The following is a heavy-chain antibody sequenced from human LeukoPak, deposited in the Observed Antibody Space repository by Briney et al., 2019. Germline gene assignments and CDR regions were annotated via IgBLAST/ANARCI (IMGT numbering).Heavy chain of an antibody. CDR3: ASGYYYDSSGYYSFDY. V-gene: IGHV1-46*01. Sequence: ASVKVSCKASGYTFTSYYMHWVRQAPGQGLEWMGIINPSGGSTSYAQKFQGRVTMTRDTSTSTVYMELSSLRSEDAAVYYCASGYYYDSSGYYSFDYWGQGTLVTVSS. J-gene: IGHJ4*02. D-gene: IGHD3-22*01. CDR2: INPSGGST. CDR1: GYTFTSYY.